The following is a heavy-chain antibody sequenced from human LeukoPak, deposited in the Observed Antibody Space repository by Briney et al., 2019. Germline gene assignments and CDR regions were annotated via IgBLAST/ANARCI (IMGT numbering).Heavy chain of an antibody. V-gene: IGHV1-46*01. CDR2: LHPVTGGT. J-gene: IGHJ3*02. D-gene: IGHD1-26*01. CDR3: ARDPANGRPDAYDI. Sequence: ASVKVSCKASGYTFTTYLIHWVRQAPGQGLEWMGELHPVTGGTNYAQKFQGRVTMTRDTSTSTVYLELSSLTSEDTAVYFCARDPANGRPDAYDIWAKGQGSPSLQ. CDR1: GYTFTTYL.